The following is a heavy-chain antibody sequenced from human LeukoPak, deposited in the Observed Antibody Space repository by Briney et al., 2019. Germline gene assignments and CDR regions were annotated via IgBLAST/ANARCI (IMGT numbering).Heavy chain of an antibody. CDR3: ATAIVEEYQLLQPPFDY. CDR2: FDPEDGET. J-gene: IGHJ4*02. V-gene: IGHV1-24*01. CDR1: GYTLTELS. D-gene: IGHD2-2*01. Sequence: ASVKVSCKVSGYTLTELSMHWVRQAPGKGLEWMGGFDPEDGETIYALKFQGRVTMTEDTSTDTAYMELSSLRSEDTAVYYCATAIVEEYQLLQPPFDYWGQGTLVTVSS.